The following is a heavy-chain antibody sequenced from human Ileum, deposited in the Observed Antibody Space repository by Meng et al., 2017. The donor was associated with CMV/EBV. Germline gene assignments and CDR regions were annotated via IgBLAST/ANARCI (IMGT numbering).Heavy chain of an antibody. J-gene: IGHJ5*02. D-gene: IGHD3-10*01. Sequence: SISSDNYCWGWIRKPAGKALEWLGRTCVSGNSIYNPFLKSRLAISMDTSNNRFFLKLSSVTAADTAIYYCAREGVVRGVIPHKWFDPWGRGTLVTVSS. CDR1: SISSDNYC. CDR3: AREGVVRGVIPHKWFDP. CDR2: TCVSGNS. V-gene: IGHV4-61*02.